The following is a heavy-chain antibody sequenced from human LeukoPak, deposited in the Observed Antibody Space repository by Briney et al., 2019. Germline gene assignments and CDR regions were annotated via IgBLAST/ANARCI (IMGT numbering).Heavy chain of an antibody. CDR2: ISGSGGRT. D-gene: IGHD3-10*01. Sequence: GGSLRLSCVASGITFSSYAMSWVRQAPGKGLEWVSGISGSGGRTYYADSVKGRFTISRDNSKNRMYLQMNSLRAEDTAVYHCAKGGFGFGELKFDYWGQGTLVTVSS. V-gene: IGHV3-23*01. CDR1: GITFSSYA. J-gene: IGHJ4*02. CDR3: AKGGFGFGELKFDY.